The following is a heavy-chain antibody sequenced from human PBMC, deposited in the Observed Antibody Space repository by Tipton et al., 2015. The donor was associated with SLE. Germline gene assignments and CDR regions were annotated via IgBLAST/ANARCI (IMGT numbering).Heavy chain of an antibody. V-gene: IGHV4-34*01. Sequence: TLSLTCAVYGGSFSGYYWSWIRQPPGKGLEWIGEINHSGSSNYNPSLKSRLTISVDTSKKQFSLKLSSVTAADTAVYYCARHHLPYCSGGSCYSDYFDYWGQGTLVTVSS. CDR2: INHSGSS. CDR1: GGSFSGYY. J-gene: IGHJ4*02. CDR3: ARHHLPYCSGGSCYSDYFDY. D-gene: IGHD2-15*01.